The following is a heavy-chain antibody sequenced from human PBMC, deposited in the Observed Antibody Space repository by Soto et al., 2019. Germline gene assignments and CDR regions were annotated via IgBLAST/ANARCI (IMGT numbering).Heavy chain of an antibody. V-gene: IGHV3-21*01. D-gene: IGHD3-3*01. CDR3: ARPPYYDFWSGYYTHYYYYYMDV. Sequence: GGSLRLSCAASGFTFSSYSMNWVRQAPGKGLEWVSSISSSSSYIYYADSVKGRFTISRDNAKNSLYLQMNSLRAEDTAVYYCARPPYYDFWSGYYTHYYYYYMDVWGKGTTVTVSS. CDR1: GFTFSSYS. CDR2: ISSSSSYI. J-gene: IGHJ6*03.